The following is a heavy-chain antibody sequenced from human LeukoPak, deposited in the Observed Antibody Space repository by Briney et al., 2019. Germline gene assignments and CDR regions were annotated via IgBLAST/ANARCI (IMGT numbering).Heavy chain of an antibody. CDR3: AKGPQLGSGYHPDY. Sequence: PGGSLRLSCAASGFTFSSAAMPWLRQAPGQGLEWVSSITGSDDKTYYAASVKGRFTISSGYSRNTVHLQMNSLRAEDTAIYYCAKGPQLGSGYHPDYWGQGTLVTVSS. V-gene: IGHV3-23*01. CDR1: GFTFSSAA. CDR2: ITGSDDKT. J-gene: IGHJ4*02. D-gene: IGHD3-22*01.